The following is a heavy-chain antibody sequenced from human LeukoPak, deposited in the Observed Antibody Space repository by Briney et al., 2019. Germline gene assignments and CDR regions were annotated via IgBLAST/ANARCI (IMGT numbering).Heavy chain of an antibody. V-gene: IGHV3-30-3*01. CDR3: AREDYSYGLGAFDY. D-gene: IGHD5-18*01. J-gene: IGHJ4*02. CDR2: MSHDGHTK. Sequence: GTSLTLSCAAPGFTFNSYPLHWVRQGPGRGLEWLAVMSHDGHTKFYADSVKGRFIVSRDYSKSLFYLEMNNLRTEDTAVYFCAREDYSYGLGAFDYWGQGTLVTVSP. CDR1: GFTFNSYP.